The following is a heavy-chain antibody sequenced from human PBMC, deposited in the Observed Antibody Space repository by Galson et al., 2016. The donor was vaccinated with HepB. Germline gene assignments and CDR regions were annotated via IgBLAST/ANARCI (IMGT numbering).Heavy chain of an antibody. CDR2: ISWNSVSI. CDR1: GFTFDDYA. J-gene: IGHJ5*02. D-gene: IGHD6-13*01. Sequence: SLRLSCAASGFTFDDYAMHWVRQAPGKGLEWVSRISWNSVSIDYADSVKGRFTTSRDNAKNSLYLQMNSLRPEDTAFYYCTNNIFVRGAAGKRQAFDPWGQGTLVTVSS. CDR3: TNNIFVRGAAGKRQAFDP. V-gene: IGHV3-9*01.